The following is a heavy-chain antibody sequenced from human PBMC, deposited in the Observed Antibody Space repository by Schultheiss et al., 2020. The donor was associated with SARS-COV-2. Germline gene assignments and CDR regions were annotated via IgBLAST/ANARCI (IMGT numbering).Heavy chain of an antibody. V-gene: IGHV4-39*07. CDR2: INHSGST. CDR3: ARGGTMPRPFDY. CDR1: GGSISSSSYY. J-gene: IGHJ4*02. Sequence: SETLSLTCTVSGGSISSSSYYWGWIRQPPGKGLEWIGEINHSGSTNYNPSLKSRVTISVDTSKNQFSLKLSSVTAADAAVYYCARGGTMPRPFDYWGQGTLVTVSS. D-gene: IGHD2-2*01.